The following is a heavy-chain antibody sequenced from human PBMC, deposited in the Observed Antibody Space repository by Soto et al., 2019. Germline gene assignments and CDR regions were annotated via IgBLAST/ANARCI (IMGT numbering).Heavy chain of an antibody. CDR3: KTGPARGSIDY. V-gene: IGHV3-15*01. CDR1: GFTFSNAW. D-gene: IGHD2-2*01. CDR2: IKSKTDGGTT. J-gene: IGHJ4*02. Sequence: PGGSLRLSCAASGFTFSNAWMSWVRQAPGKGLEWVGRIKSKTDGGTTDYAAPVKGRFTIPRDDSKNTLYLQMNSLKTEDTAVYYCKTGPARGSIDYWGQGTLVTVYS.